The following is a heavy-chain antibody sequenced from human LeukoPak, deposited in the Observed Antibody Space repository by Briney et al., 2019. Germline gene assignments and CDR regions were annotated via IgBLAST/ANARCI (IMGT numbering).Heavy chain of an antibody. Sequence: SETLSLTCTASGGSISSSSYYWGWIRQPPGKGLEWIGSIYYSGSTYYNPSLKSRVTISVDTSKNQFSLKLSSVTAADTAVYYCASTVGIAAADDAFDIWGQGTMITVSS. D-gene: IGHD6-13*01. CDR3: ASTVGIAAADDAFDI. J-gene: IGHJ3*02. CDR1: GGSISSSSYY. V-gene: IGHV4-39*01. CDR2: IYYSGST.